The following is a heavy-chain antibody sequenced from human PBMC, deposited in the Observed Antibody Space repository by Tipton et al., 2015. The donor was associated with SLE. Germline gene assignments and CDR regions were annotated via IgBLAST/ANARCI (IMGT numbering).Heavy chain of an antibody. J-gene: IGHJ3*02. CDR2: ISYDGSNK. D-gene: IGHD6-13*01. Sequence: SLRLSCAASGFTFSSYVMHWVRQAPGKGLEWVAVISYDGSNKYYADSVKGRFTISRDNAKSSLYLQISSLRAEDTAVYYCARESLSSTWYGDSNDAFDIWGQGTVVTVSS. CDR1: GFTFSSYV. CDR3: ARESLSSTWYGDSNDAFDI. V-gene: IGHV3-30*04.